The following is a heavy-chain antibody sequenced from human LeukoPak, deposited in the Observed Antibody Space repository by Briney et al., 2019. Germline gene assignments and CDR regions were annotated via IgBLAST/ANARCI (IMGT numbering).Heavy chain of an antibody. V-gene: IGHV3-7*01. CDR2: IKQDGSEK. CDR3: ARNGGGCTNGVCYSSYYYYGMDV. CDR1: GFTFSSYW. D-gene: IGHD2-8*01. J-gene: IGHJ6*02. Sequence: GGSLRLSCAASGFTFSSYWMSWVRQAPGKGLEGVANIKQDGSEKYYVDSVKGRFTISRDNAKNSLYLQMNSLRAEDTAVYYCARNGGGCTNGVCYSSYYYYGMDVWGQGTTVTVSS.